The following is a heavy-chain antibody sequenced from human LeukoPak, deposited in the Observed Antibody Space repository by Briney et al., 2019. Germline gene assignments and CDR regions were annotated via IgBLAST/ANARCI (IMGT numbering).Heavy chain of an antibody. CDR2: IKSDGSST. V-gene: IGHV3-74*01. D-gene: IGHD6-13*01. Sequence: GGSLRLSCAASGFTVSSNYMSWVRQAPGKGLVWVSRIKSDGSSTTYADSVKGRFTISRDNAKNTLYLQMNSLRVEDTAVYYCARRAAALDAFDIWGQGTMVTVSS. CDR3: ARRAAALDAFDI. CDR1: GFTVSSNY. J-gene: IGHJ3*02.